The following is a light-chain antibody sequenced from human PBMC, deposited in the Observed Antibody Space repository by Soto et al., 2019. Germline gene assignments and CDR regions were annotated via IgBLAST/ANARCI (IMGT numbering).Light chain of an antibody. J-gene: IGKJ4*01. V-gene: IGKV3-15*01. Sequence: EKVLTQSPATLSVSPGERATLSCRASQSVSSNIAWYQQKPGQAPRFLIFGASTRATGIPARFSGSGSGTEFTLTISNVQSEDFGVYYCQQYNDWPPLTFGGGTKVEI. CDR2: GAS. CDR1: QSVSSN. CDR3: QQYNDWPPLT.